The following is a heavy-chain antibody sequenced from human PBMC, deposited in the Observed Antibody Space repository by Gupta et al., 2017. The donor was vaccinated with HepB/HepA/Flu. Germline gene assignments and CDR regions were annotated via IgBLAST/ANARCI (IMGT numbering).Heavy chain of an antibody. J-gene: IGHJ5*02. CDR3: ARVGRITRGRGVIDWFDP. Sequence: EVQLVESGGGLVQPGGSLRLSCAASGFTFSSDERNWVRQAPGKGLELVSYISSSGSTIYYADSVKGRVTISRDNAKNSLYRQMNSLRAEETAVYDCARVGRITRGRGVIDWFDPGGQGTLVTVSS. CDR1: GFTFSSDE. V-gene: IGHV3-48*03. CDR2: ISSSGSTI. D-gene: IGHD3-10*01.